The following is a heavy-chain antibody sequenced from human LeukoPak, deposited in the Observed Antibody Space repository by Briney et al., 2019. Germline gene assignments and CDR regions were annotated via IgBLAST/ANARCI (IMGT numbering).Heavy chain of an antibody. CDR2: IYTSGGT. J-gene: IGHJ4*02. V-gene: IGHV4-4*07. Sequence: SETLSLTCTVSGGSISSGYWMWLRQPAGKGLEWIGRIYTSGGTRYNPSLRGRVTMLAVTSKNQFSLKLSSVTAADTAVYYCARGIRVTASLLSVGFYFDDWGQGTLVTVSS. D-gene: IGHD2-21*02. CDR3: ARGIRVTASLLSVGFYFDD. CDR1: GGSISSGY.